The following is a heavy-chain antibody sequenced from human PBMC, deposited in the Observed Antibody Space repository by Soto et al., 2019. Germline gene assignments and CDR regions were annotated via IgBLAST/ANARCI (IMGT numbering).Heavy chain of an antibody. CDR2: ILPTFNSA. V-gene: IGHV1-69*06. J-gene: IGHJ1*01. CDR3: ARLRQGFTRRGYYPAAL. D-gene: IGHD4-17*01. CDR1: GGTFTSYA. Sequence: VQLVQSGAEVKKSGSSVNVSCKASGGTFTSYAFAWVRQAPGQGLEWMGGILPTFNSANYAQTFQGRVTIVTYKSTSTSYIQLTSLTSAETALFYSARLRQGFTRRGYYPAALWCQGSLVTVSS.